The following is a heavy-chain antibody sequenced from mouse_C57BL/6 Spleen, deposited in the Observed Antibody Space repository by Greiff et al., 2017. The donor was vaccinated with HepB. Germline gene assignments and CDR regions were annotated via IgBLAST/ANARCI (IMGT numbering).Heavy chain of an antibody. CDR1: GFTFSSYA. V-gene: IGHV5-4*03. CDR2: ISDGGSYT. D-gene: IGHD2-4*01. CDR3: ARAGSYDYDYAMDY. J-gene: IGHJ4*01. Sequence: EVMLVESGGGLVKPGGSLKLSCAASGFTFSSYAMSWVRQTPEKRLEWVATISDGGSYTCYPDNVKGRFTISRDNAKNNLYLQMSHLKSEDTAMYYCARAGSYDYDYAMDYWGQGTSVTVSS.